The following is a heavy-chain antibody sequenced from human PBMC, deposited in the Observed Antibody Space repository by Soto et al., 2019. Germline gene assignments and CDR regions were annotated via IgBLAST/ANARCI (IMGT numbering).Heavy chain of an antibody. Sequence: GGSLRLSCAASGFSFRNYAMSWVRQSPGKGLEWISALTGSSSNTYYADSVKGRFAISRDNSRNTLYLQMHSLTAEDTAVYYCANGRATYGLLTHDYWGQGTLVTVSS. D-gene: IGHD3-9*01. V-gene: IGHV3-23*01. J-gene: IGHJ4*02. CDR2: LTGSSSNT. CDR1: GFSFRNYA. CDR3: ANGRATYGLLTHDY.